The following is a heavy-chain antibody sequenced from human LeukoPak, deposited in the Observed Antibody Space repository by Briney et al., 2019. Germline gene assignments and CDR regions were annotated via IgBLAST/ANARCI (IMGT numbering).Heavy chain of an antibody. V-gene: IGHV3-30*02. CDR2: IRLDGSNQ. D-gene: IGHD2-2*01. J-gene: IGHJ4*02. CDR1: GLNLSRYF. CDR3: ARLDRESYCSSTSCYVY. Sequence: GESLSLSCAASGLNLSRYFMHWVRPAAGKGLAGVAFIRLDGSNQYYPDSVKGRFTIFRGNSKNPLYLQMDSLRAQGPGVDYLARLDRESYCSSTSCYVYRARGTLVIVAS.